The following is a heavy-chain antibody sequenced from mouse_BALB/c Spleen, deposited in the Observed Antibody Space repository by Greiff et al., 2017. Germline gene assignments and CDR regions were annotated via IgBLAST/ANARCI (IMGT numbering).Heavy chain of an antibody. CDR2: ICSGGST. V-gene: IGHV2-4-1*01. Sequence: VQLQQSGPGLVQPSQSLSITCTASGFSLTSYCVHWVRQSPGKGLEWLGVICSGGSTDYNAAFISRLSISKDNSKSQVFFKMNSLQADDTAIYYCARTCEGGNYFDYWGQGTTLTVSS. J-gene: IGHJ2*01. CDR1: GFSLTSYC. CDR3: ARTCEGGNYFDY.